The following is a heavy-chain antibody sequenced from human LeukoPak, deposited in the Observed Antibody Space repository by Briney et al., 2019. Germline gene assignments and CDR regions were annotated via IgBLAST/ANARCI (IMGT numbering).Heavy chain of an antibody. Sequence: GGSLRLSCVASGFNFGSYSMNWVRQTPGKGLEWVSYISSRSTTIYDADSVRGRFTISRDNAKNSLYLQMNSLRAEDTAVYYCAAPGGAAHFDYWGQGTLVTVSS. CDR2: ISSRSTTI. CDR1: GFNFGSYS. CDR3: AAPGGAAHFDY. D-gene: IGHD6-6*01. V-gene: IGHV3-48*01. J-gene: IGHJ4*02.